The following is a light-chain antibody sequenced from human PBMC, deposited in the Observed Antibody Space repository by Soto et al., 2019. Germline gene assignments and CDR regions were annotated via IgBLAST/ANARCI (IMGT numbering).Light chain of an antibody. CDR3: LQYNTYPWT. CDR2: AAS. CDR1: KGISKD. V-gene: IGKV1-17*01. Sequence: DIQMTKSPSSLFESVGDRATITCRASKGISKDLDWFQQKPAKAPKRLIYAASSLQSGVPSRFSGSGSGTEFTLTISSLQAEDFATYYCLQYNTYPWTFGEGTKVEIK. J-gene: IGKJ1*01.